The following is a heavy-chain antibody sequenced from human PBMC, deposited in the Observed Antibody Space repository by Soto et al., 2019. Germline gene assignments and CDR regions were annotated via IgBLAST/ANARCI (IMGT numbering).Heavy chain of an antibody. D-gene: IGHD1-7*01. CDR2: ISGNNDNT. J-gene: IGHJ5*02. Sequence: QVQLVQSGAEVKKPGAAVKVSCKASGYTFTTSGITWVRQAPGQGLEWMGWISGNNDNTMYAPNVQGRATLTTDTSTNTAYMELRTLRTDDTAVYYCAKCGNCTYASESWGPGTLVTVS. V-gene: IGHV1-18*01. CDR1: GYTFTTSG. CDR3: AKCGNCTYASES.